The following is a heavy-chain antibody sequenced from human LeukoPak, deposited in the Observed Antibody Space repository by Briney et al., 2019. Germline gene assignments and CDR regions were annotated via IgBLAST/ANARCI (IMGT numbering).Heavy chain of an antibody. CDR1: GFTFDDYA. CDR3: AKDISDTAMAPYGMDV. CDR2: ISWNSGSI. D-gene: IGHD5-18*01. V-gene: IGHV3-9*01. Sequence: GGSLRLSCAASGFTFDDYAMHWVRQAPGKGLEWVSGISWNSGSIGYADSVKGRFTISRDNAKNSLYLQVNSLRAEDTALYYCAKDISDTAMAPYGMDVWGQGTTVTVSS. J-gene: IGHJ6*02.